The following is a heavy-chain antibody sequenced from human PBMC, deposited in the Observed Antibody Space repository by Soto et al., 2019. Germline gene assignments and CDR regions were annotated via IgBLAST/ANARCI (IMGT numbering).Heavy chain of an antibody. CDR3: AKNYQFDC. CDR1: GFIFTSYA. Sequence: EVQLLESGGGLEQPGGSLRLSCAASGFIFTSYAMSWVRQAPGKGLEWVSSINVGDAGTNYADSVKGRFTISRDNSKNTLYLQMNFLRADDTAIYCCAKNYQFDCWGQGTLVTVSS. V-gene: IGHV3-23*01. D-gene: IGHD2-2*01. CDR2: INVGDAGT. J-gene: IGHJ4*02.